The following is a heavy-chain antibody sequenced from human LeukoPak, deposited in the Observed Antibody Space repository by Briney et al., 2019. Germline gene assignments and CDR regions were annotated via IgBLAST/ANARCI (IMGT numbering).Heavy chain of an antibody. J-gene: IGHJ6*02. CDR1: GYTLTELS. CDR2: FDPEDGET. D-gene: IGHD1-1*01. V-gene: IGHV1-24*01. Sequence: ASVKVSCKVSGYTLTELSMHWVRQAPGKGLEWMGGFDPEDGETIYAQKFQGRVTMTEDTSTDTAYMELSSLRSEDTAVYFCAVSLTTGGYYGMDVWGQGTTVTVSS. CDR3: AVSLTTGGYYGMDV.